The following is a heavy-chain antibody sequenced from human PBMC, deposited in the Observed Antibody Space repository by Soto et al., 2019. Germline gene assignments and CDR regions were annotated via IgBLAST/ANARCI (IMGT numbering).Heavy chain of an antibody. D-gene: IGHD3-3*01. V-gene: IGHV3-48*01. CDR2: ISSSSSTI. J-gene: IGHJ3*02. CDR3: ARDVTIFGVVIRAFDI. Sequence: GGSLRLSCAASGFTFSSYSMNWVRQAPGKGLEWVSYISSSSSTIYYADSVKGRFTISRDNANNSLYLQMNSLRAEDTAVYYCARDVTIFGVVIRAFDIWGQGTMVTVSS. CDR1: GFTFSSYS.